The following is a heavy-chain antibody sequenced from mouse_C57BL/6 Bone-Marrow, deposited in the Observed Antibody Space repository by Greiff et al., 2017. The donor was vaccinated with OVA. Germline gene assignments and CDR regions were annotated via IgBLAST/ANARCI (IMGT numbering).Heavy chain of an antibody. CDR1: GFTFSDYY. CDR3: ARDYDYEEGMGF. D-gene: IGHD2-4*01. J-gene: IGHJ4*01. V-gene: IGHV5-12*01. CDR2: ISNGGGST. Sequence: DVMLVESGGGLVQPGGSLKLSCAASGFTFSDYYMYWVRQTPEKRLEWVAYISNGGGSTYYPDTVKGRFTISIDNAKNTRYLQVCRLESEDTAIYYCARDYDYEEGMGFWGQRTSVTGSS.